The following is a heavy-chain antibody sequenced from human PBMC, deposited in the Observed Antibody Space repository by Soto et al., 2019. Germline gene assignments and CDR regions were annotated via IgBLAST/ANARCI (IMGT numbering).Heavy chain of an antibody. D-gene: IGHD3-10*01. CDR2: ISGSGGST. J-gene: IGHJ4*02. CDR3: AKFGRITMVRGVLPYYFDY. V-gene: IGHV3-23*01. CDR1: GFTFSSYA. Sequence: GGSLRLSCAASGFTFSSYAMSWVRQAPGKGLEWVSAISGSGGSTSYADSVKGRFTISRDNSKNTLYLQMNSLRAEDTAVYYCAKFGRITMVRGVLPYYFDYWGQGTLVTVSS.